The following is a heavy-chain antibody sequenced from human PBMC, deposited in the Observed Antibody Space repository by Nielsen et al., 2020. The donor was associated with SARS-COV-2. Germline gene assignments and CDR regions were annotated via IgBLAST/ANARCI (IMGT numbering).Heavy chain of an antibody. D-gene: IGHD6-25*01. V-gene: IGHV4-39*07. CDR2: ISYSGST. Sequence: RQAPGKGLEWIGSISYSGSTHYNPTLKSRVTISVDTSKYQFSLKLSSVTAADTEFSLKLSSVTAADTAVYYCARGLIAAIDAFDIWGQGTMVTVSS. CDR3: LSSVTAADTAVYYCARGLIAAIDAFDI. J-gene: IGHJ3*02.